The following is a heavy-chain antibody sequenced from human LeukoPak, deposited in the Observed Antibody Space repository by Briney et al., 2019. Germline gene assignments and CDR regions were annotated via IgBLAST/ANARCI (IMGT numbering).Heavy chain of an antibody. Sequence: GGSLRLSCVASGFTFNTFWMNWVRQAPGKGPEWVASIKSDGSEKYYVDSVKGRFTISRDNVENALYLQMNSLRVEDTGVYFCRKGHYDDSAWDEGTLVTVSS. CDR1: GFTFNTFW. CDR2: IKSDGSEK. V-gene: IGHV3-7*01. CDR3: RKGHYDDSA. D-gene: IGHD4-17*01. J-gene: IGHJ5*02.